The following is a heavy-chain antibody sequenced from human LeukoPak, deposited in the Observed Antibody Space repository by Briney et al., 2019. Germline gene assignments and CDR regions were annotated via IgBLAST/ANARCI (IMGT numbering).Heavy chain of an antibody. J-gene: IGHJ4*02. CDR2: IYYTGNT. CDR3: VRHSRVVAFDY. CDR1: GVSISNHY. V-gene: IGHV4-59*08. Sequence: PSETLSLTCTVSGVSISNHYSSWIRQPPGKGLEWIGYIYYTGNTNYNPSPKSRVTISEDTSKNQVSLELSSVTAADTAVYYCVRHSRVVAFDYWGQGNLVTVSS. D-gene: IGHD2-15*01.